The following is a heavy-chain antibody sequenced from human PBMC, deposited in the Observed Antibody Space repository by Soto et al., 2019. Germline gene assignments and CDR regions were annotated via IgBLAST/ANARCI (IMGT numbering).Heavy chain of an antibody. CDR1: GFIFHLYA. Sequence: PGGSLRLSCAGSGFIFHLYAMSWVRQAPGKGLEWVSTLSFSSSNTYYADSVKGRFTISRDNAQNSLSLKLNSLRVEDTAVYYCARSYSSGWEFDYWGQGTQVTVSS. CDR3: ARSYSSGWEFDY. CDR2: LSFSSSNT. D-gene: IGHD6-19*01. J-gene: IGHJ4*02. V-gene: IGHV3-23*01.